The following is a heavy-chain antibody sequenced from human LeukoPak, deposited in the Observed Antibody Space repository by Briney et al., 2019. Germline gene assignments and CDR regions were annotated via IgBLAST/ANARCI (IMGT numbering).Heavy chain of an antibody. Sequence: SETLSLTCTVSGGSISSYYWSWIRQPPGKGLEWIGYIYYSGSTNYNPSLKSRVTISADTSKNQFSLKLSSVTAADTAVYYCAGSSWPYYYYYMDVWGKGTTVTVSS. D-gene: IGHD6-13*01. CDR3: AGSSWPYYYYYMDV. J-gene: IGHJ6*03. CDR1: GGSISSYY. V-gene: IGHV4-59*03. CDR2: IYYSGST.